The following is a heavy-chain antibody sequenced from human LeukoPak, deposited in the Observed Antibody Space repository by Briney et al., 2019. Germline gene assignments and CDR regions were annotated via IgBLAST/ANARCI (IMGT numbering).Heavy chain of an antibody. D-gene: IGHD6-6*01. CDR2: IYYDGTT. CDR3: APQGGSSSWFDP. J-gene: IGHJ5*02. CDR1: GGSISRSPYY. V-gene: IGHV4-39*01. Sequence: SETLSLTCTVSGGSISRSPYYWGWIRQPPGKGLEWIGSIYYDGTTYYSPSLKSRVPISVDTSKNQFSLKLNSVTAADTAVYYCAPQGGSSSWFDPWGQGTLATVSS.